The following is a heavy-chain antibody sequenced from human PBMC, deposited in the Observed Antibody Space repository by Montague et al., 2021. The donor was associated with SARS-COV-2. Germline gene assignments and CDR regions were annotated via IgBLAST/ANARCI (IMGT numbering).Heavy chain of an antibody. J-gene: IGHJ3*02. CDR2: TYYRSKWYN. CDR3: ARPRWDAFDI. CDR1: GDSVSRNSAA. Sequence: CAISGDSVSRNSAAWNWIRQSPSRGLEWLGRTYYRSKWYNDYAVSVKSRVTINPDTSKNQFSLQLNSVTPEDSAVYYCARPRWDAFDIWGQGTMVTVSS. D-gene: IGHD6-13*01. V-gene: IGHV6-1*01.